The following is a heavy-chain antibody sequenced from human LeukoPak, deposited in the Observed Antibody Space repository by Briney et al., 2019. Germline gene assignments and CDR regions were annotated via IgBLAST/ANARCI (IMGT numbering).Heavy chain of an antibody. CDR3: ATGVQLVSYFDY. J-gene: IGHJ4*02. V-gene: IGHV3-74*01. CDR1: GFTFSSYW. Sequence: AGGSLRLSCAASGFTFSSYWMHWVRQAPGKGLVWVSRINSDGSSTSYADSVKGRFTISRDNAKNTLYLQMNSLRAEDTAVYYCATGVQLVSYFDYWGQGTLVTVSS. D-gene: IGHD6-13*01. CDR2: INSDGSST.